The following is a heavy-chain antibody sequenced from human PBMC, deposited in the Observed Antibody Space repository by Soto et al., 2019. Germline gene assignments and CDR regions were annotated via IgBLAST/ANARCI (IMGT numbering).Heavy chain of an antibody. J-gene: IGHJ6*02. CDR2: IRRKANSYTT. CDR1: GFTFSSYP. CDR3: AMLGGWSGGSSGMDV. Sequence: GGSLRLSCAASGFTFSSYPMHWVRQAPGKGLEWVGRIRRKANSYTTEYAASVKGRFTISRDDSKNSLYLQMNSLKSEDTAVYYCAMLGGWSGGSSGMDVWGQGTTVTVSS. D-gene: IGHD6-19*01. V-gene: IGHV3-72*01.